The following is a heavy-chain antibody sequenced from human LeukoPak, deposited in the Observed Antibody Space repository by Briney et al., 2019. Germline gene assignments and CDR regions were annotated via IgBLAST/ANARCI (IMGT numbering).Heavy chain of an antibody. V-gene: IGHV1-69*01. CDR1: GGTFSSYA. D-gene: IGHD1-1*01. J-gene: IGHJ4*02. Sequence: GSSVTVSCKASGGTFSSYAISWVRQAPGQGLERMGGIIPIFGTANYAQKFQGRVTITADESTSTAYMELSSLRSEDTAVYYCARETRYRNFDYWGQGTLVTVSS. CDR2: IIPIFGTA. CDR3: ARETRYRNFDY.